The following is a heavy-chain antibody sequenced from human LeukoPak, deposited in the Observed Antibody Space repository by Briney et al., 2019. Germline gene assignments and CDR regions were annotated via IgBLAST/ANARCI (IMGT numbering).Heavy chain of an antibody. J-gene: IGHJ4*02. CDR3: ARRSVSLFGVVPDY. CDR2: IYDDGSA. Sequence: SETLSLSCTVSGGSIRSHSKYWAWIRQPQGKGLAWIGTIYDDGSAYYKPSLQRRVPMSVDTSKNQISVRLRPVTAADTAVYYCARRSVSLFGVVPDYWGQGSLVIVSS. V-gene: IGHV4-39*01. CDR1: GGSIRSHSKY. D-gene: IGHD3-3*01.